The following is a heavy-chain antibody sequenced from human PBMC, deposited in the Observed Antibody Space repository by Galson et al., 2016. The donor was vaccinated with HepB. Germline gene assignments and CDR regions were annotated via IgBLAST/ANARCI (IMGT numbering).Heavy chain of an antibody. CDR2: ISYDGNKK. J-gene: IGHJ5*02. D-gene: IGHD4-11*01. Sequence: SLRLSCAASGFMFRSYGMHWVRQAPGKGLEWVAVISYDGNKKYYGDSVKGRFTISRDNSNSTLFLEMDNLRAEDTAVYYCAKERDYQHNWLDPWGQGTLVTVSS. V-gene: IGHV3-30*18. CDR3: AKERDYQHNWLDP. CDR1: GFMFRSYG.